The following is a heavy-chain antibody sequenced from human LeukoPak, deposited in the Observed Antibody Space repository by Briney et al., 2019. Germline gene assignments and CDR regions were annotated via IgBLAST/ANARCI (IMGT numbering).Heavy chain of an antibody. Sequence: GASVKVSCKASGYTFTSYYIHWVRQAPGQGLEWMGWINPNSGGTNYEQKFQGRVTMTRDTSISTAYMQLSGLRSDDTAVYYCARDQYYDSKGWFDPWGQGTLATVSS. J-gene: IGHJ5*02. D-gene: IGHD3-22*01. CDR2: INPNSGGT. CDR3: ARDQYYDSKGWFDP. V-gene: IGHV1-2*02. CDR1: GYTFTSYY.